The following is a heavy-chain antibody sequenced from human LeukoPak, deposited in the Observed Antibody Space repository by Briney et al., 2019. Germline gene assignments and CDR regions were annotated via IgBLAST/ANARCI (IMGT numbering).Heavy chain of an antibody. V-gene: IGHV3-23*01. CDR1: GFTFSSYA. J-gene: IGHJ2*01. Sequence: PGGSLRLSCAAAGFTFSSYAMSWVRQAPGKGLEWVSAISGSGGSTYYADSVKGRFTISRDNSKNTLYLQMNSLRAEDTAVYYCAKDRLKLGHWYFDLWGRGTLVTVSS. D-gene: IGHD7-27*01. CDR2: ISGSGGST. CDR3: AKDRLKLGHWYFDL.